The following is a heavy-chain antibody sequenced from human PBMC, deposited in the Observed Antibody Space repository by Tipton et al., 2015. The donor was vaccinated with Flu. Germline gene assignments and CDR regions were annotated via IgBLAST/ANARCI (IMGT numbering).Heavy chain of an antibody. V-gene: IGHV3-7*01. CDR2: IKQDESER. J-gene: IGHJ4*02. D-gene: IGHD3-10*01. Sequence: QLVQSGGGLVQPGGSLRLSCAASGFTFSDYWMAWVRQAPGKGLEWVANIKQDESERYYVDSVKGRFTISRDNAKNSLLLQMNSLRAEDTAVYYCVRKGFGDYWGQGILVTVSS. CDR3: VRKGFGDY. CDR1: GFTFSDYW.